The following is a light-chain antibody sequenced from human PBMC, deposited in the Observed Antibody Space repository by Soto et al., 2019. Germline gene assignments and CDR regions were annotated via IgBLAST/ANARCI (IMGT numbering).Light chain of an antibody. CDR1: QTISNW. V-gene: IGKV1-5*03. CDR3: QQYTRYSAYT. CDR2: KAS. Sequence: DIQMTQFPSTLSASIGDRVTITCRASQTISNWLAWYQQKPGKAPKLLIYKASSLETGVPSRFSGSGSGTEFTLTISSLQPDDFATYHCQQYTRYSAYTFGQGTRLELK. J-gene: IGKJ2*01.